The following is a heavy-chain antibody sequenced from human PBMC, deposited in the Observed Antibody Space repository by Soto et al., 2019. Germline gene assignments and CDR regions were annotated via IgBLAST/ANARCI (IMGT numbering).Heavy chain of an antibody. D-gene: IGHD6-13*01. CDR1: GYTFTSYG. J-gene: IGHJ5*02. CDR2: ISAYNGNT. Sequence: QVQLVQSGAEVKKPGASVKVSCKASGYTFTSYGISWVRQAPGQGLEWMGWISAYNGNTNYAQKLQGRDTMTTDTSTSTAYMELRSLRSDDTAVYYCARERYGASSSSWYRFDPWGQGTLVTVSS. V-gene: IGHV1-18*01. CDR3: ARERYGASSSSWYRFDP.